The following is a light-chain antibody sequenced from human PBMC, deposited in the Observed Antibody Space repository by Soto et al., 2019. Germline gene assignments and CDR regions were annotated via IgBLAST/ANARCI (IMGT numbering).Light chain of an antibody. Sequence: DIVMTQSPDSLAVSLGERATINCKSSQSGLNRSNNKNYLAWYQQKPGQPPKLLIYWASIRESGVPDRYSGSGYWTDFTLTISNLQAEDVAVYYCQQYYSPPPLTFRQGTKLEIK. CDR3: QQYYSPPPLT. J-gene: IGKJ2*01. CDR2: WAS. CDR1: QSGLNRSNNKNY. V-gene: IGKV4-1*01.